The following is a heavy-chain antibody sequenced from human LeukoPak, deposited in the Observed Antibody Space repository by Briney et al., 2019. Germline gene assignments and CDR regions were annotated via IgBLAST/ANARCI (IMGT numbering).Heavy chain of an antibody. V-gene: IGHV1-69*01. CDR3: ARHRGGGSYYDAFDI. J-gene: IGHJ3*02. CDR2: IIPIVGTA. Sequence: SVKVSCKASGGTFSSYAISWVRQAPGQGLEWMVGIIPIVGTAGYAQKLQGRVTITGDEATSTAYMELSSLRAEDAALYYCARHRGGGSYYDAFDIWGKGTMVTVSS. CDR1: GGTFSSYA. D-gene: IGHD1-26*01.